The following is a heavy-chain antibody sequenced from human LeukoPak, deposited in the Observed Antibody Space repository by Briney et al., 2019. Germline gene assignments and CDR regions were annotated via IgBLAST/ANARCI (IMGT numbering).Heavy chain of an antibody. V-gene: IGHV3-23*01. CDR2: ISGSGGST. J-gene: IGHJ4*02. CDR1: GFTFSSYG. Sequence: GGTLRLSCAASGFTFSSYGMSWVRQAPGKGLEWVSAISGSGGSTYYADFVKGRFTISRDNSKNTLYLQMNSLRAEDTAVYYCANRDGGVIVNRGGYWGQGTLVTVSS. CDR3: ANRDGGVIVNRGGY. D-gene: IGHD3-16*02.